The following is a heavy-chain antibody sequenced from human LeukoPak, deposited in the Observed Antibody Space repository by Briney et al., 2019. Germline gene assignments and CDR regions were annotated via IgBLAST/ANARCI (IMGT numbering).Heavy chain of an antibody. CDR3: ARAPGYYYDSSGYRYGAFDI. V-gene: IGHV3-21*01. J-gene: IGHJ3*02. Sequence: GGSLRLSCAASGFTFSSYSMNWVRQAPGKGLEWVSSISSSSSYIYYADSVKGRFTISRDNAKNSLYLQMNSLRAEDTAVYYCARAPGYYYDSSGYRYGAFDIWGQGTMVTVSS. D-gene: IGHD3-22*01. CDR1: GFTFSSYS. CDR2: ISSSSSYI.